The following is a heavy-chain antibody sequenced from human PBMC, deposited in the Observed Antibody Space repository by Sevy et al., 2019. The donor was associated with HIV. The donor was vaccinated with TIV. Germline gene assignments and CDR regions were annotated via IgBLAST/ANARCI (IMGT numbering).Heavy chain of an antibody. V-gene: IGHV3-30-3*01. CDR2: ISYDGSNK. Sequence: GGSLRLSCAASGFTFSSYAMHWVRQAPGKGLEWVAVISYDGSNKYYADSVKGRFTISRGNSKNTLYLQMNSLRAEDTAVYYCARGLDAAPATDLWYWGQGTLVTVSS. CDR1: GFTFSSYA. J-gene: IGHJ4*02. D-gene: IGHD2-15*01. CDR3: ARGLDAAPATDLWY.